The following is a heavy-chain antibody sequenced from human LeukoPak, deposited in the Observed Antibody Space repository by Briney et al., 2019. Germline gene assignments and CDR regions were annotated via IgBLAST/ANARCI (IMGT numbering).Heavy chain of an antibody. CDR3: ASSGRSRTKDYFDY. Sequence: PSETRSLTCAVYGGSFSGYYWSWIRQPPGKGLDWIGEINHSGSTNYNPSTKSRVTISVDTSKNQFSLKLSSVTAADTAVYYCASSGRSRTKDYFDYWGQGTLVTVSS. CDR2: INHSGST. CDR1: GGSFSGYY. J-gene: IGHJ4*02. D-gene: IGHD1-26*01. V-gene: IGHV4-34*01.